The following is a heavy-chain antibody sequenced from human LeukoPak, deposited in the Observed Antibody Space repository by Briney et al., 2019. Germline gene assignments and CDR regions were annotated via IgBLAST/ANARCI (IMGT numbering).Heavy chain of an antibody. CDR2: INPDGSAT. D-gene: IGHD4/OR15-4a*01. Sequence: TGGSLRLSCAASGFTFSSFWMHWVRQAPGKGPVWVSFINPDGSATSYADAVKGRFTISRDNAKNTLYLQMNSLRAEDTAVYYCARGRDYGFDYWGQGTLVTVSS. J-gene: IGHJ4*02. CDR3: ARGRDYGFDY. CDR1: GFTFSSFW. V-gene: IGHV3-74*01.